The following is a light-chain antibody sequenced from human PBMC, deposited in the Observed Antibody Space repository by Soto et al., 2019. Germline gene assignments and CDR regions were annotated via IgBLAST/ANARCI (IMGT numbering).Light chain of an antibody. J-gene: IGLJ2*01. V-gene: IGLV2-23*01. CDR2: EGS. CDR3: CSYAGSVV. Sequence: QSVLTQPASVSGSPGPSITISCTGTSSDVGSYNLVSWYQQHPGKAPKLMIYEGSKRPSGVSNRFSGSKSGNTASLTISGLQAEDEADYYCCSYAGSVVFGGGTQLTVL. CDR1: SSDVGSYNL.